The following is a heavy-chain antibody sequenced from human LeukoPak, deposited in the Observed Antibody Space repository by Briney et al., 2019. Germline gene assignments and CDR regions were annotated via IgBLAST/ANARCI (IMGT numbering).Heavy chain of an antibody. CDR1: EFTFSDYY. Sequence: GSLRLSCAASEFTFSDYYMSWIRQPPGKGLEWIGYIYYSGSTNYNPSLKSRVTISVDTSKNQFSLKLSSVTAADTAVYYCARLRYFDWLLENAFDIWGQGTMVTVSS. V-gene: IGHV4-59*08. CDR3: ARLRYFDWLLENAFDI. CDR2: IYYSGST. D-gene: IGHD3-9*01. J-gene: IGHJ3*02.